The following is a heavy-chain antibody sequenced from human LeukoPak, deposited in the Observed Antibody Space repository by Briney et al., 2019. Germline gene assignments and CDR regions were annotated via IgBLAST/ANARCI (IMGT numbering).Heavy chain of an antibody. CDR1: GFTVSSSY. V-gene: IGHV3-53*01. Sequence: GGSLRLSCAASGFTVSSSYMSWVRQAPEKGLEWVSVIYSGAGSTHYADSVKGRFTISRDDSKNTLYLQMNSLRAEDTAAYYCARDGLPSGYFGMDVWGRGTTVTVSS. J-gene: IGHJ6*02. CDR3: ARDGLPSGYFGMDV. D-gene: IGHD3-22*01. CDR2: IYSGAGST.